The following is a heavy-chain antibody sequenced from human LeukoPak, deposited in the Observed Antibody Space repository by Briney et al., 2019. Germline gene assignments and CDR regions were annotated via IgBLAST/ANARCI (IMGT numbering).Heavy chain of an antibody. CDR2: ISTSTTTI. J-gene: IGHJ4*02. Sequence: GGSLRLSCAASGFTFSSYSMNWVRQAPGKGLEWVSYISTSTTTIYYADSVKGRFTISRDNAKNSLFLQMNSLRAEDTAVYYCARGIPYLFSSSVHDFDYWGQGTLVTVSS. CDR1: GFTFSSYS. CDR3: ARGIPYLFSSSVHDFDY. V-gene: IGHV3-48*04. D-gene: IGHD6-6*01.